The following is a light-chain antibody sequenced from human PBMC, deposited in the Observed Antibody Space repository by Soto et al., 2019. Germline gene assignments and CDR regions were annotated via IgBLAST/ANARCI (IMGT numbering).Light chain of an antibody. CDR2: DVS. CDR1: SSDVGGYNY. CDR3: CSYTSISNRLV. Sequence: QSALTQPASVSGSPGQSITISCSGTSSDVGGYNYVSWYQQHPGKAPKLMIYDVSNRPSGVSNRFSGSKSGNTASLTISGLQAEDEADYYCCSYTSISNRLVFGGGTKVTVL. V-gene: IGLV2-14*01. J-gene: IGLJ2*01.